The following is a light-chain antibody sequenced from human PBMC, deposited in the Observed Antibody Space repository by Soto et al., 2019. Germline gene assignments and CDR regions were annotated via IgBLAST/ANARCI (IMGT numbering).Light chain of an antibody. CDR1: QSINTW. V-gene: IGKV1-5*03. Sequence: DIQMTQSPSTLSASIGDRVTITCRASQSINTWLAWYQQKPGQAPSLLIYSASSLQGGVPSRFSGSGSGTEFSLTINSLQPDDLANYYCQQFNSYPPTFGPGTKVDVK. CDR2: SAS. CDR3: QQFNSYPPT. J-gene: IGKJ3*01.